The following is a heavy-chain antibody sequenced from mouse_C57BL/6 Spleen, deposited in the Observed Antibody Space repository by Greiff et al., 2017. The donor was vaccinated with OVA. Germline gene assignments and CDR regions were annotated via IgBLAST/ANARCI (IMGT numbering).Heavy chain of an antibody. D-gene: IGHD2-5*01. CDR1: GYTFTSYW. Sequence: VQLQQPGAELVKPGASVKMSCKASGYTFTSYWITWVKQRPGQGLEWIGDIYPGSGSTNYNEKLKSKATLTVDTSSSTAYMQLSSLTSEDSAVYYCARGDYYSNYEGYWGQGTTLTVSS. J-gene: IGHJ2*01. V-gene: IGHV1-55*01. CDR2: IYPGSGST. CDR3: ARGDYYSNYEGY.